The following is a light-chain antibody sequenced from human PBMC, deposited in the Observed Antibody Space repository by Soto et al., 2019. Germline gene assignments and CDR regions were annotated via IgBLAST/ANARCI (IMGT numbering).Light chain of an antibody. V-gene: IGKV1-8*01. Sequence: AIRMTQSPSSFSASTGDRVTITCRASQGIISYLAWYQQKPGKAPKLLIYAASTLQSGVPSRFSGSGSGTDFTLTISCLQSEDFATYYRQQYYSYPWTFGQGTKVEIK. J-gene: IGKJ1*01. CDR3: QQYYSYPWT. CDR2: AAS. CDR1: QGIISY.